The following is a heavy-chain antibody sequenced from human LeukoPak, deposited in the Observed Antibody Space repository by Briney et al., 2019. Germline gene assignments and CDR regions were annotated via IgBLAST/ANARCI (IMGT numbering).Heavy chain of an antibody. CDR3: AKGGYCSGGSCYAVGPTDLYFDY. Sequence: GGSLRLSCAASGFTFSGSAMHWVRQAPGKGLEWVSAISGSGGSTYYADSVKGRFTISRDNSKNTLYLQMNSLRAEDTAVYYCAKGGYCSGGSCYAVGPTDLYFDYWGQGTLVTVSS. D-gene: IGHD2-15*01. CDR1: GFTFSGSA. V-gene: IGHV3-23*01. J-gene: IGHJ4*02. CDR2: ISGSGGST.